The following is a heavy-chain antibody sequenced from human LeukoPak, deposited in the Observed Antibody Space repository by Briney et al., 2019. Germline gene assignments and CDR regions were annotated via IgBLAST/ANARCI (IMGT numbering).Heavy chain of an antibody. Sequence: PSETLSLTCTVSGYSISSGYYWGWIRQPPGKGLEWIGSIYHSGSTYYNPSLKSRVTISVDTSKNQFSLKLSSVTAADTAVYYCARGRHYDSSGYYPGDYYYYYMDVWGKGTTVTVSS. CDR1: GYSISSGYY. D-gene: IGHD3-22*01. V-gene: IGHV4-38-2*02. J-gene: IGHJ6*03. CDR3: ARGRHYDSSGYYPGDYYYYYMDV. CDR2: IYHSGST.